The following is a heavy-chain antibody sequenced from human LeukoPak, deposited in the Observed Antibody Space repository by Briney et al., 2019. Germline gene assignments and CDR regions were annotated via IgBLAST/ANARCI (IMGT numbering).Heavy chain of an antibody. Sequence: ASVKVSCKASGYTFTSYGISWVRQAPGQGLEWLGWISAYNGNTNYAQKLQGRVTMTTDTSTSTACMELRSLRSDDTAVHYCARDESHIVVVPAAIPRDYYYYGMDVWGQGTTVTVSS. V-gene: IGHV1-18*01. CDR3: ARDESHIVVVPAAIPRDYYYYGMDV. D-gene: IGHD2-2*01. CDR1: GYTFTSYG. J-gene: IGHJ6*02. CDR2: ISAYNGNT.